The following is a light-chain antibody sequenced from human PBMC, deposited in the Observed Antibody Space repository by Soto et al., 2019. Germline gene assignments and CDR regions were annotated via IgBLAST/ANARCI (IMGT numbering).Light chain of an antibody. CDR1: QSVSSSC. CDR3: QQYGISPFT. V-gene: IGKV3-20*01. Sequence: EIVLTQSPGILSLSPGERATLSCRASQSVSSSCLALYQQKPGQAPRLLIYGASSRATSIPDRFSGSGSGTDFTLTISRLEPEDFSVYYCQQYGISPFTFGPGTKVDIK. CDR2: GAS. J-gene: IGKJ3*01.